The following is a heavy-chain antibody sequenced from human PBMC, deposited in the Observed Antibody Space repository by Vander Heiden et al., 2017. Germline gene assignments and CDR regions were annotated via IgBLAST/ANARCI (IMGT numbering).Heavy chain of an antibody. CDR3: SRGADGSSSGREFDH. V-gene: IGHV3-30-3*01. CDR2: ISYDGSSK. J-gene: IGHJ4*02. D-gene: IGHD6-6*01. CDR1: GFALSVYA. Sequence: QVQLVDSGGGVVQPGRPLRLSCPASGFALSVYAMHWVRQAPGKGPEWVSSISYDGSSKYYADSVKGRFTISRDNSNNTVYLQMNSLRGEDTSVYYCSRGADGSSSGREFDHWGQGTLVTVSS.